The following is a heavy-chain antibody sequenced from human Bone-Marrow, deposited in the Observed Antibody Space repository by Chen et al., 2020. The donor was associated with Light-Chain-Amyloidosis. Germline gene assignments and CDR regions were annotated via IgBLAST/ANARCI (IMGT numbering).Heavy chain of an antibody. J-gene: IGHJ4*02. Sequence: EVQLVESGGGLVQPGGSLRLSCATSGFNFSSFGMSWVRQAPGKGLEWISYISTSGSAIFYADSVKGRFTISRDNAGNSVFLQMNSLRVDDTAIYYCAKEGLYGRYFDFWGQGTLVTVSS. CDR3: AKEGLYGRYFDF. D-gene: IGHD3-10*01. CDR2: ISTSGSAI. V-gene: IGHV3-48*04. CDR1: GFNFSSFG.